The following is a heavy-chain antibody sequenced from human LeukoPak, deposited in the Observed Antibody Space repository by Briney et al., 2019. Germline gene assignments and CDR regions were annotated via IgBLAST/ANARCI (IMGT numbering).Heavy chain of an antibody. D-gene: IGHD5-24*01. J-gene: IGHJ4*02. CDR2: IYPGDSDT. CDR3: ARYEGDGYNKFFDY. CDR1: GSIFTSYW. V-gene: IGHV5-51*01. Sequence: LGESLKISCQGSGSIFTSYWIGWVRQLPGKGLEWMGIIYPGDSDTRYSPSFQGQVTISADKSISTASLQWTSLKASDTAMYYCARYEGDGYNKFFDYWGQGTLVTVSS.